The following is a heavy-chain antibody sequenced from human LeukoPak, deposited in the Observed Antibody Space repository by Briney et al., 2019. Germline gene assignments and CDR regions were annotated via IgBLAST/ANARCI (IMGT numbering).Heavy chain of an antibody. CDR1: GFTASSNY. V-gene: IGHV3-53*04. J-gene: IGHJ6*02. CDR3: ARDAGIVGATSYYYGMDV. D-gene: IGHD1-26*01. Sequence: GGSLRLSCAASGFTASSNYMSWVRQAPGKGLEWVSVIYSGGSTYYADSVKGRFTISRHNSKNTLYLQMNSLRAEDTAVYYCARDAGIVGATSYYYGMDVWGQGTTVTVSS. CDR2: IYSGGST.